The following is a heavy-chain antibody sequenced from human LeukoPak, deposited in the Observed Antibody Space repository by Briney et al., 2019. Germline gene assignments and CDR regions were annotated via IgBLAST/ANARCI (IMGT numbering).Heavy chain of an antibody. V-gene: IGHV3-53*01. J-gene: IGHJ4*02. CDR3: ARGRITMIVDYVV. D-gene: IGHD3-22*01. CDR2: IYSGGST. CDR1: GFTVSRNY. Sequence: GGSLRLSCAASGFTVSRNYMSWVRQAPGKGLEWVSVIYSGGSTYYADSVKGRFIISRDISKNTVYLQMNSLRVEDTAVYYCARGRITMIVDYVVWGQGTLVTVSS.